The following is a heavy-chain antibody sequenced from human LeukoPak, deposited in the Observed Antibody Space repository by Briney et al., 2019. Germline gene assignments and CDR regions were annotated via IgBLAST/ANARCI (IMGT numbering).Heavy chain of an antibody. J-gene: IGHJ4*02. Sequence: GGSLRLSCTVSGFTFSSYSMNWVRQAPGKGLEWVSYITSSSKTIYYADSVKGRFTISRDNAKNSLYLQMNSLRDEDTAVYYCARDLSLGVQYYFDYWGQGTLVTVSS. D-gene: IGHD3-10*01. CDR3: ARDLSLGVQYYFDY. CDR1: GFTFSSYS. V-gene: IGHV3-48*02. CDR2: ITSSSKTI.